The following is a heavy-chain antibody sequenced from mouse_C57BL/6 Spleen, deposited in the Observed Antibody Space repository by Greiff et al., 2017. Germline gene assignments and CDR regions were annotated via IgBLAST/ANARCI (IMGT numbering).Heavy chain of an antibody. CDR3: ARFYDGYFYFDY. J-gene: IGHJ2*01. Sequence: EVHLVESGGDLVKPGGSLKLSCAASGFTFSSYGMSWVRQTPDKRLEWVATISSGGSYTYYPDSVKGRFTISRDNAKNTLYLQMSSLKSEDTAMYYCARFYDGYFYFDYWGQGTTLTVSS. CDR1: GFTFSSYG. CDR2: ISSGGSYT. D-gene: IGHD2-3*01. V-gene: IGHV5-6*01.